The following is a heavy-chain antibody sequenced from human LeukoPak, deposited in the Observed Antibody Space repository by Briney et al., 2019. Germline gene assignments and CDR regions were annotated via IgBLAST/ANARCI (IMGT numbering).Heavy chain of an antibody. V-gene: IGHV4-61*01. D-gene: IGHD4/OR15-4a*01. Sequence: ASETLSLTCTVSGGSISSSSNYWSWLRQPPGKGLEWIGYIYYSGSTNYNPSLKSRVTISVDTSKNQFSLKLSSVTAADTAVYYCARSEGGWARLWGGLNWFDPWGQGTLVTVSS. J-gene: IGHJ5*02. CDR3: ARSEGGWARLWGGLNWFDP. CDR2: IYYSGST. CDR1: GGSISSSSNY.